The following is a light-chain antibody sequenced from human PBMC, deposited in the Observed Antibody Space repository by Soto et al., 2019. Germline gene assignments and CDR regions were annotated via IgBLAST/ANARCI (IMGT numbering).Light chain of an antibody. J-gene: IGLJ1*01. CDR3: SSYTISTLV. CDR2: DVT. V-gene: IGLV2-14*03. Sequence: QSALTQPASVSGSPGQSITISCSGTSSNIGGYNVVSWYQQHPGKAPKVIIFDVTNRPPGVSNRFSGSKSGKTASLTISGLQAEDEADYYCSSYTISTLVFGTGTKLTVL. CDR1: SSNIGGYNV.